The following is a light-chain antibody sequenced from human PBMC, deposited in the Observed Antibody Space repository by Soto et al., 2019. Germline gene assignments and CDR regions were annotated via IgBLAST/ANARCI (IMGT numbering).Light chain of an antibody. CDR3: CSSAPESTYV. J-gene: IGLJ1*01. V-gene: IGLV2-11*01. Sequence: QSALTQPRSVSGSPGHSVTISCFGTSSDIGSYNAVSWYQQHPGKAPKLIIFDVFERPSGVPDRFSGSKSGNSASLTISGLQAEDESEYFCCSSAPESTYVFGTGTKVTVL. CDR2: DVF. CDR1: SSDIGSYNA.